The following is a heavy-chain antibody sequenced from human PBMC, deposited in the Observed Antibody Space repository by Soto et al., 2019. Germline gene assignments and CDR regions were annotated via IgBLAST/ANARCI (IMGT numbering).Heavy chain of an antibody. CDR3: ARDRHQSLVLDI. CDR1: GASVSSVSYY. D-gene: IGHD6-19*01. CDR2: ISFTGDT. V-gene: IGHV4-61*01. Sequence: SETLSLTCTVSGASVSSVSYYWSWIRQPPGKGLEWIGYISFTGDTTYNPSLKSRVTIAVDTSKNQFSLKLSSVTAADTAVYYCARDRHQSLVLDIWGPGTMVT. J-gene: IGHJ3*02.